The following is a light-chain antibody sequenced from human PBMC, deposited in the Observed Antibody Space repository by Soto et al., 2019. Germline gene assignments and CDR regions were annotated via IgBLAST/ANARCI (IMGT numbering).Light chain of an antibody. CDR3: QQYNNWPPIT. CDR1: QSVNNK. Sequence: EIVMTQSPATLCVSPGERVTLSCRASQSVNNKVAWYQQKPGQAPRLLIYGASTRATGIPARFSGSGSGTEFTLTIRSLQSEDFAVYYCQQYNNWPPITFGQGTRLEIK. V-gene: IGKV3-15*01. CDR2: GAS. J-gene: IGKJ5*01.